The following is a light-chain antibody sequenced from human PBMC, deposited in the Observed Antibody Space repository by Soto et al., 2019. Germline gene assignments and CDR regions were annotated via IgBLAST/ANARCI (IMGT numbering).Light chain of an antibody. Sequence: DIQMTQSTSSLSASVGDRVTIICQASQDITNYLNWYQQKPGKAPNLLIHDSSNLETGVPSRFSGSGTGTYFSFTISSLQPEDIATYYCQQYNTLPLTFGQGTRLEIK. CDR2: DSS. V-gene: IGKV1-33*01. CDR3: QQYNTLPLT. CDR1: QDITNY. J-gene: IGKJ5*01.